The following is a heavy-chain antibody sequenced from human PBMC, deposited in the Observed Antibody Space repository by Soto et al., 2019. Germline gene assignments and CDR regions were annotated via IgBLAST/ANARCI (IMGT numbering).Heavy chain of an antibody. CDR3: AKDTVTRGNYYYYYMDV. CDR1: GFTFDDYA. Sequence: EVQLVESGGGLVQPGRSLRLSCAASGFTFDDYAMHWVRQAPGKGLEWVSGISWNSGSIGYADSVKGRFTISRDNAKNSLDLQMNSLRAEDTALYYCAKDTVTRGNYYYYYMDVWGKGTTVTVSS. J-gene: IGHJ6*03. CDR2: ISWNSGSI. D-gene: IGHD4-17*01. V-gene: IGHV3-9*01.